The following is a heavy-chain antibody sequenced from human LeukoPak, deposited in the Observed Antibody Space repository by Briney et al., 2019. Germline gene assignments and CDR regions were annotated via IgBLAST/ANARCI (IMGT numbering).Heavy chain of an antibody. CDR1: GFTFSSYS. CDR2: ISPSSSTK. Sequence: GGSLRLSCAASGFTFSSYSLNWVRQAPGKGLEWLSYISPSSSTKHYADSVKGRFTISRDNAMNSLYLQMNSPRAEDTAVYYCARDASSSSILFVYWGLGTLVTVSS. J-gene: IGHJ4*02. CDR3: ARDASSSSILFVY. D-gene: IGHD6-6*01. V-gene: IGHV3-48*04.